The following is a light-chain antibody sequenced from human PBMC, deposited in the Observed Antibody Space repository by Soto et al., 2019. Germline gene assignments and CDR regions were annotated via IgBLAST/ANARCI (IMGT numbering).Light chain of an antibody. Sequence: QSALTQPASVSGSPGQSISISCTGSSSDVGAYNYVAWYQQKPGKAPNLLIYENDHRPSGISHRFSGSTSGNAASLTISGHPAEEEADYCRSSYTGINTAVFGGGAKLTVL. CDR3: SSYTGINTAV. CDR2: END. J-gene: IGLJ3*02. V-gene: IGLV2-14*01. CDR1: SSDVGAYNY.